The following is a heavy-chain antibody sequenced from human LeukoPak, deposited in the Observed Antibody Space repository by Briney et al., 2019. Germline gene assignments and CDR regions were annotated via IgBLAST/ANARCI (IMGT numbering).Heavy chain of an antibody. CDR3: AIGPCITIFGVADLSPFDY. V-gene: IGHV1-69*04. CDR2: IIPILGIA. D-gene: IGHD3-3*01. Sequence: ASVKVSCKASGGTFSSYAISWVRQAPGQGLEWMGRIIPILGIANYAQKFQGRVTITADKSTSTAYMELGSLRSEDTAVYYCAIGPCITIFGVADLSPFDYWGQGTLVTVSS. J-gene: IGHJ4*02. CDR1: GGTFSSYA.